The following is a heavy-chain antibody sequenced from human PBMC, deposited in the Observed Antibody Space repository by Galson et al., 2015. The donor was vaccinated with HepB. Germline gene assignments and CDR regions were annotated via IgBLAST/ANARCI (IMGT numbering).Heavy chain of an antibody. CDR3: ARDSDIVVVPAAMNYYYYGMDV. Sequence: SVKVSCKASGGTFSSYAISWVRQAPGQGLEWMGGIIPIFGTANYAQKFQGRVTITADESTSTAYMELSSLRSEDTAVYYCARDSDIVVVPAAMNYYYYGMDVWCQGTTVTVSS. CDR2: IIPIFGTA. J-gene: IGHJ6*02. D-gene: IGHD2-2*01. V-gene: IGHV1-69*13. CDR1: GGTFSSYA.